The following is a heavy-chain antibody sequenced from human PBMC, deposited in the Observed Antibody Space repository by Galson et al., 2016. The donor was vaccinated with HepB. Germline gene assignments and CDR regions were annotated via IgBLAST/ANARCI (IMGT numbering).Heavy chain of an antibody. J-gene: IGHJ4*02. CDR1: GGSITSYY. CDR2: IYYNGST. Sequence: SETLSLTCTVSGGSITSYYWSWIRQPPGKGLEWIGYIYYNGSTSYNPSLKGRVSISVDTSKNQFSLKLSSVTAADTAVYYCARKRVTRFFDYWGQGTLVTVSS. D-gene: IGHD2-21*02. CDR3: ARKRVTRFFDY. V-gene: IGHV4-59*01.